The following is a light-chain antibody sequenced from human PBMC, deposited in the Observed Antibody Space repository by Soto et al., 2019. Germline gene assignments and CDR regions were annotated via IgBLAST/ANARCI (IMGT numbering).Light chain of an antibody. CDR2: KAS. CDR1: QSISSW. V-gene: IGKV1-5*03. J-gene: IGKJ1*01. CDR3: QHYNSYSEA. Sequence: DIQMTQSPSTLSASVGDRVTITCRASQSISSWLAWYQQKPGKALKLLIYKASTLKSGVPSRFSGSGSGTEFTLTISSLQPDDFATYYCQHYNSYSEAFGQGTRWIS.